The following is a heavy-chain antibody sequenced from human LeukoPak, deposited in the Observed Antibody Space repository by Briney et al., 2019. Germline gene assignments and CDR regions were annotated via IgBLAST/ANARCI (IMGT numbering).Heavy chain of an antibody. CDR3: AKGVEYSGSSEFDY. Sequence: GGSLRLSCAASGFIFSSYAMSWVRQAPGKGLEWVSFISGSGGSTYYADSVKGRFTISRDNSKNTLYLQMNSLRAEDTAVYYCAKGVEYSGSSEFDYWGQGTLVTVSS. J-gene: IGHJ4*02. CDR2: ISGSGGST. V-gene: IGHV3-23*01. D-gene: IGHD1-26*01. CDR1: GFIFSSYA.